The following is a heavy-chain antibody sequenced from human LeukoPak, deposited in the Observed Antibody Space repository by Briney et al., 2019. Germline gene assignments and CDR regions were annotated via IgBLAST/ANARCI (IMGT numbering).Heavy chain of an antibody. Sequence: HPGGSLRLSCAASGFAFSGYGMHWVRQAPGKGLEWVAFIRYDGSNKYYADSVKGRFTISRDNSKNTLYLQMNSLRAEDTAVYYCAKELTIFGVAKNTFDYWGQGTLVTVSS. CDR2: IRYDGSNK. CDR3: AKELTIFGVAKNTFDY. J-gene: IGHJ4*02. CDR1: GFAFSGYG. V-gene: IGHV3-30*02. D-gene: IGHD3-3*01.